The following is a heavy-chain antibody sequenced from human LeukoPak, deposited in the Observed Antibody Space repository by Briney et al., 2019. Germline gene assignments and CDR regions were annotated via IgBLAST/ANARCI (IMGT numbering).Heavy chain of an antibody. CDR3: ARFGYVAAVDV. Sequence: GGSLRLSCAASGLSFSAYWMTWVRQAPGTGLEWVANINPAGSETYYVDPVKGRFSISRDNAKNLVYLQMNSLRAEDTAVYHCARFGYVAAVDVWGQGTPVTVSS. CDR2: INPAGSET. D-gene: IGHD2-15*01. J-gene: IGHJ4*02. CDR1: GLSFSAYW. V-gene: IGHV3-7*01.